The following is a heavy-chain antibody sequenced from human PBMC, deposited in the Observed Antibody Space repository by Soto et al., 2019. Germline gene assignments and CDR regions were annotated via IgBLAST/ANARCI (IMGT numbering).Heavy chain of an antibody. V-gene: IGHV3-30*18. CDR2: ISYDGSNK. CDR1: GFTFSSYG. CDR3: AKDRKVMGYYCSSTSCYGGELEY. Sequence: PGGSLRLSCAASGFTFSSYGMHWVRQAPGKGLEWVAVISYDGSNKYYADSVKGRFTISRDNSKNTLYLQMNSLRAEDTAVYYCAKDRKVMGYYCSSTSCYGGELEYWGQGTLVTVSS. J-gene: IGHJ4*02. D-gene: IGHD2-2*01.